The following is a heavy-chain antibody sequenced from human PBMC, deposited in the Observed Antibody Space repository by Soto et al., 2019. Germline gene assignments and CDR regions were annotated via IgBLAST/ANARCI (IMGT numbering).Heavy chain of an antibody. J-gene: IGHJ4*02. CDR3: ARALRFCGSLLSWYYFDY. CDR2: ISSNGGST. Sequence: PGGSLRLSCAASGFTFSSYAMHWVRQAPGKGLEYVSAISSNGGSTYYANSVKGRFSISRDNSKNTLYLQMGSLRAEDMAVYYCARALRFCGSLLSWYYFDYWGQGTLVTVSS. D-gene: IGHD2-15*01. V-gene: IGHV3-64*01. CDR1: GFTFSSYA.